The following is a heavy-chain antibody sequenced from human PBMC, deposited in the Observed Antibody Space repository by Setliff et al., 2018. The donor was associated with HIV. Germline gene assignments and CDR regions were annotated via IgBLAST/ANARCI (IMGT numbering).Heavy chain of an antibody. CDR3: ARTGYAFDV. CDR1: GGSMNANH. J-gene: IGHJ3*01. CDR2: IHVSGST. Sequence: SETLSLTCTVSGGSMNANHWSWIRQSPGKGPEWIAYIHVSGSTYFNPSLSSRVTISIDTSNNQFSLRLSSVTAAVTAVYYCARTGYAFDVWGRGTMVTVSS. V-gene: IGHV4-59*08.